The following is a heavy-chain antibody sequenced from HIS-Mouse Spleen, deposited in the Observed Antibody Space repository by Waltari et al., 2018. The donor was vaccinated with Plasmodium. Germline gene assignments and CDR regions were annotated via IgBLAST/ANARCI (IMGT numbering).Heavy chain of an antibody. CDR2: IKQDGSEK. Sequence: EVQLVESGGGLVQPGGSLRLSCAPSGFPFSSYLMSWVRQAPGKGLEWVANIKQDGSEKYYVDSVKGRFTISRDNAKNSLYLQMNSLRAEDTAVYYCASSWYWYFDLWGRGTLVTVSS. CDR1: GFPFSSYL. V-gene: IGHV3-7*01. J-gene: IGHJ2*01. CDR3: ASSWYWYFDL. D-gene: IGHD6-13*01.